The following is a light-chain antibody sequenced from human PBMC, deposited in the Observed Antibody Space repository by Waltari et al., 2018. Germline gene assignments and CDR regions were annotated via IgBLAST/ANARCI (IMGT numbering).Light chain of an antibody. J-gene: IGLJ7*01. CDR1: NIGGNY. CDR2: RDK. V-gene: IGLV3-9*01. CDR3: QVWDSGTAV. Sequence: SYDLTQPLSVSVALGQTARISCGGNNIGGNYGHWYQQKAGQAPLLVIYRDKNRPSRIPERFSGSNSENTATLTISRAQAADEADYYCQVWDSGTAVFGGGTQLTVL.